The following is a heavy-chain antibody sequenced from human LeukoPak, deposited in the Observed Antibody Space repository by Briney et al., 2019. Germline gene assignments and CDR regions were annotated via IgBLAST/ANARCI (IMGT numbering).Heavy chain of an antibody. J-gene: IGHJ4*02. CDR3: ARARELDY. CDR2: INDGGST. CDR1: GGSFTKHQ. V-gene: IGHV4-34*01. Sequence: SETLSLTCAVYGGSFTKHQWSWIRQPPGKGLEWIGAINDGGSTNYNPSLKSRVTISVDTSKNQFSLRLSSMTAADTAVYYCARARELDYWGQGTLVTVSS.